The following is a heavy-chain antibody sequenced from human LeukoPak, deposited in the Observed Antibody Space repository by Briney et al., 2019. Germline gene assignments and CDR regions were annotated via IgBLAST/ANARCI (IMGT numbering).Heavy chain of an antibody. Sequence: GGSLRLSCAASGFTFSSYAMSWVRQAPGKGLEWVSAISGSGGSTYYADSVKGRFTISRDNSKNTQYLQMNSLRAEDTAVYYCAKDGNSITMINHHDYWGQGTLVTVSS. CDR2: ISGSGGST. J-gene: IGHJ4*02. CDR3: AKDGNSITMINHHDY. D-gene: IGHD3-22*01. V-gene: IGHV3-23*01. CDR1: GFTFSSYA.